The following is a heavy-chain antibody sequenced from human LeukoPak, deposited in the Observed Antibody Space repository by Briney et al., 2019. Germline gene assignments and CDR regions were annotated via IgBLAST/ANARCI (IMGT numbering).Heavy chain of an antibody. J-gene: IGHJ6*03. V-gene: IGHV4-34*01. CDR1: GGSFSGYY. CDR3: ARRGRIVVVPAAIRGGSGSYFRHMDV. D-gene: IGHD2-2*02. Sequence: SETLSLTCAVYGGSFSGYYWSWIRQPPGKGLEWIGEINHSGSTNYNPSLKSRVTISVDTSKNQFSLKLSSVTAADTAVYYCARRGRIVVVPAAIRGGSGSYFRHMDVWGKGTTVTVSS. CDR2: INHSGST.